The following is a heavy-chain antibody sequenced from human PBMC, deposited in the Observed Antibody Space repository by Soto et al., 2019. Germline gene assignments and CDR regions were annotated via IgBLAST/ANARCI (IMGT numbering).Heavy chain of an antibody. CDR1: GFTVSINY. V-gene: IGHV3-66*01. CDR2: IYSGGST. Sequence: LRLSCAASGFTVSINYMSWVRQAPGKGLEWVSVIYSGGSTYYADSVKGRFTISRDNSKNTLYLQMNSLRAEDTAVYYCARGLYSGWHYFDYWGQGTLVTVSS. J-gene: IGHJ4*02. CDR3: ARGLYSGWHYFDY. D-gene: IGHD5-12*01.